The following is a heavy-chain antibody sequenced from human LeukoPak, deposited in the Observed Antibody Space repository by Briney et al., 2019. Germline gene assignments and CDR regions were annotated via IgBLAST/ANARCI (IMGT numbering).Heavy chain of an antibody. CDR2: IYYSGST. CDR1: GASINSNCYY. V-gene: IGHV4-39*01. J-gene: IGHJ4*02. Sequence: PSETLSLTCTVSGASINSNCYYWGWIRQPPGKGLDWFGNIYYSGSTYYNPSLKSRVTISVDTSKKEFSLKLSSVTAADTAMYFYALGTSFAWLLLPTDYWGQGTLVTVSS. D-gene: IGHD3-9*01. CDR3: ALGTSFAWLLLPTDY.